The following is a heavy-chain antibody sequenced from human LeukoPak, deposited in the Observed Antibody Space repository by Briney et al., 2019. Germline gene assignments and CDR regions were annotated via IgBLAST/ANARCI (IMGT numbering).Heavy chain of an antibody. J-gene: IGHJ5*02. Sequence: PGGSLRLSCAASGFTFTNYWMHWVRQVPPKELVWVSHINHDGSSTNYADSVKGRFTISRDNAKNTLYLQMNSLTAEDTAVYYCARDLGYNSASWGQGTLVTVSS. CDR1: GFTFTNYW. D-gene: IGHD5-18*01. V-gene: IGHV3-74*01. CDR3: ARDLGYNSAS. CDR2: INHDGSST.